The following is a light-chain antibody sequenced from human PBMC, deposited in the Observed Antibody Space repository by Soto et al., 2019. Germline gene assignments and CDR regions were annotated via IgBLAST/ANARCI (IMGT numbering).Light chain of an antibody. V-gene: IGKV1-5*01. J-gene: IGKJ1*01. CDR1: QSISSW. CDR3: QQYGSSGT. CDR2: DAS. Sequence: DIQVTQSPAALSASVGDMVTFTCRAGQSISSWLAWYQQKPGKAPKLLIYDASSLESGVPSRFSGSGSGTDFPLTISRLAPEDLAVSYCQQYGSSGTFGQGTKVDIK.